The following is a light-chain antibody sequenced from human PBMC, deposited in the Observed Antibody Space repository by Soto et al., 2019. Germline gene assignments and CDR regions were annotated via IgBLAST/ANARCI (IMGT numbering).Light chain of an antibody. V-gene: IGKV3-15*01. J-gene: IGKJ1*01. CDR3: QQCSNWPTT. CDR2: GAS. Sequence: EIVMTQSPATLSVSPGERATLSCRASQSVSSNLAWYQQKPGQAPRLLIHGASTRATGIPARFSGSGSGTEFTLTISSLQSEDFAVYYCQQCSNWPTTFGQGTKVEIK. CDR1: QSVSSN.